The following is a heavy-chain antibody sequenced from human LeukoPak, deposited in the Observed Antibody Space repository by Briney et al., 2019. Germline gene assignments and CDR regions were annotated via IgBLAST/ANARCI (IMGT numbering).Heavy chain of an antibody. Sequence: ASVKVSCKVSGYTLTELSMHWVRQAPGKGLEWMGGFDPEDGETIYAQKFQGRVTMTEDTSTDTAYMELSSLRSEDTAVYYCARAPWGSHRYRCDYWGQGTLVTVSS. V-gene: IGHV1-24*01. D-gene: IGHD3-16*02. J-gene: IGHJ4*02. CDR1: GYTLTELS. CDR2: FDPEDGET. CDR3: ARAPWGSHRYRCDY.